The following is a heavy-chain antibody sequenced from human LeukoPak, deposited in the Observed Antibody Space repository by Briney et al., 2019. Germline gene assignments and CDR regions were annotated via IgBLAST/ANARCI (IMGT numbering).Heavy chain of an antibody. J-gene: IGHJ3*02. CDR2: INHSGST. V-gene: IGHV4-34*01. CDR1: GGSFSGYY. D-gene: IGHD5-24*01. Sequence: SETLSLTCAVYGGSFSGYYWSWIRQPPGKGLEWIGEINHSGSTNYNPSLKSRVTISVDTSKNQFSLKLSSVTAADTAVYYCARDRGDGYNPDAFDIWGQGTMVTVSS. CDR3: ARDRGDGYNPDAFDI.